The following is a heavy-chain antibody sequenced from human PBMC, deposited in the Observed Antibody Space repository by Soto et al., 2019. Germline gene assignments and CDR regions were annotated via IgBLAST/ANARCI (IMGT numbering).Heavy chain of an antibody. CDR3: ARESHDMMTGPPWVWYFDL. CDR1: GGYFSGYY. D-gene: IGHD3-9*01. V-gene: IGHV4-34*01. Sequence: QVQLQQWGAGPLRPLETLSLTCGVSGGYFSGYYWAWIRQSPGKGLEWIGEINDRGSINYNPSLKSRVSISVDTSKNHYSLNLRSVPAADTAVYYCARESHDMMTGPPWVWYFDLWGRGTLVTVSS. CDR2: INDRGSI. J-gene: IGHJ2*01.